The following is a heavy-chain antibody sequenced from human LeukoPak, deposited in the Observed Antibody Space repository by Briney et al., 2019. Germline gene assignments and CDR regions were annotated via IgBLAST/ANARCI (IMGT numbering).Heavy chain of an antibody. CDR2: FSVSDKPT. D-gene: IGHD4-17*01. CDR1: GFTFSSYA. V-gene: IGHV3-23*01. J-gene: IGHJ4*02. Sequence: QPGGSLRLSCAASGFTFSSYAMSWVRRAPGKGLEWVSGFSVSDKPTYYADSVKGRFTISRDNSKNTLYLQMNSLRAEDTAVYYCAKEPYVYYGDYSIRWGQGTLVIVSS. CDR3: AKEPYVYYGDYSIR.